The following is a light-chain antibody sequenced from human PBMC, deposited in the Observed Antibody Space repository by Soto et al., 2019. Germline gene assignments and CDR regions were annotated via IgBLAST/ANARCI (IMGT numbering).Light chain of an antibody. J-gene: IGKJ1*01. V-gene: IGKV1-39*01. CDR3: QQTYST. CDR2: AAS. Sequence: DIQMTQSPSSLSASVGDRITITCRASHSIRNNLNWYQQKPGKAPNLLIYAASNLQSGVPSRFSGSGSGTDFTLTISSLQPEDFATYYCQQTYSTFGQGTKVEIK. CDR1: HSIRNN.